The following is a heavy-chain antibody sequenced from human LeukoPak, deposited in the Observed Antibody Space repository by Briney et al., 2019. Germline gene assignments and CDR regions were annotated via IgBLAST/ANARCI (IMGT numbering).Heavy chain of an antibody. J-gene: IGHJ3*02. D-gene: IGHD6-25*01. CDR2: MYYTGST. CDR1: GYSISSSNW. V-gene: IGHV4-28*02. CDR3: ARTRAARFAFDI. Sequence: SQTLSLTCAVSGYSISSSNWWGWIRQPPGKGLEWIGYMYYTGSTYYNPSLKSRVTMSEDTSKNHFSLKLSSVTAVDTAVYYCARTRAARFAFDIWGQGTMVTVSS.